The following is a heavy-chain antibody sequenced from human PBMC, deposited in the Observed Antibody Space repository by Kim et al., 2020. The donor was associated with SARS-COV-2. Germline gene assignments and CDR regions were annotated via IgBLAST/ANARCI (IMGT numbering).Heavy chain of an antibody. CDR2: IWYDGSNK. D-gene: IGHD6-13*01. V-gene: IGHV3-33*01. J-gene: IGHJ4*02. CDR3: ARDGSSWYRYFDY. Sequence: GGSLRLSCAASGFTFSSYGMHWVRQAPGKGLEWVAVIWYDGSNKYYADSVKGRFTISRDNSKNTLYLQMNSLRAEDTAVYYCARDGSSWYRYFDYWGQGTLVTVSS. CDR1: GFTFSSYG.